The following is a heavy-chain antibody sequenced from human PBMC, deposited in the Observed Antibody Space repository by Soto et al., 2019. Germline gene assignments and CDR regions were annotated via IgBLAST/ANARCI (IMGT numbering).Heavy chain of an antibody. CDR1: VGTFSSYA. CDR3: ARDAGTTIFNWFDH. D-gene: IGHD1-7*01. Sequence: SVKVSCKGSVGTFSSYAISWVRQAPGQGLEWMGGIIPIFGTANYAQKFQGRVTITADESTSTAYMELSSLRSEDTAVYYCARDAGTTIFNWFDHWGQGTLVTVPS. J-gene: IGHJ5*02. V-gene: IGHV1-69*13. CDR2: IIPIFGTA.